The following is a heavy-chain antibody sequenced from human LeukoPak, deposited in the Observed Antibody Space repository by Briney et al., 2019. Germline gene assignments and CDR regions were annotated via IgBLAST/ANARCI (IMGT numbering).Heavy chain of an antibody. Sequence: KRSETLSLTCTVSGGSISSNNYYWGWIRQPPSKGLEWIGSMYYSGSIFYNPSLKSRVTISINTSKNQFSLKVSSMTAADTAVYYCARARVPGSYSPKGPFDYWGQGTLVTVSS. CDR1: GGSISSNNYY. D-gene: IGHD1-26*01. V-gene: IGHV4-39*07. J-gene: IGHJ4*02. CDR2: MYYSGSI. CDR3: ARARVPGSYSPKGPFDY.